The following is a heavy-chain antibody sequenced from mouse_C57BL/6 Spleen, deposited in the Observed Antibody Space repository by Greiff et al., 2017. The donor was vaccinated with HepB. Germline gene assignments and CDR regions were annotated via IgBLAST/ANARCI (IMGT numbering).Heavy chain of an antibody. CDR3: ARDRSDWYFDV. V-gene: IGHV5-16*01. CDR2: INYDGSST. CDR1: GFTFSDYY. J-gene: IGHJ1*03. Sequence: EVMLVESEGGLVQPGSSMKLSCTASGFTFSDYYMAWVRQVPEKGLEWVANINYDGSSTYYLDSLKSRFIIARDNAKNILDLQMSSLKSEDTATYYCARDRSDWYFDVWGTGTTVTVSS.